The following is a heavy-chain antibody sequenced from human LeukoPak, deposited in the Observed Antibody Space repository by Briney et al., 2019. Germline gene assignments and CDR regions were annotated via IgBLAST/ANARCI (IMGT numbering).Heavy chain of an antibody. CDR3: AREDSSSWYKEDWFDP. Sequence: ASVKVSCKASGYTFTSYYIQWVRQAPGQGLEWMGIINPSGGRTSYAQKFQGRVTMTRDTSTSIVYMELSSLRSEDTAVYYCAREDSSSWYKEDWFDPWGQGTLVTVSS. CDR2: INPSGGRT. V-gene: IGHV1-46*01. D-gene: IGHD6-13*01. J-gene: IGHJ5*02. CDR1: GYTFTSYY.